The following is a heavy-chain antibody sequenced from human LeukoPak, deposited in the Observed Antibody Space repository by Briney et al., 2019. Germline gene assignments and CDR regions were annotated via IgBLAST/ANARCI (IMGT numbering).Heavy chain of an antibody. Sequence: GGYMRLSWAASGFTFDDFGMSWVRQAPGKGLEWVSGIICNGGNAIHEDSVKGRFTISRDTAKNSLYLQMNSLRADDTALYYCAKHDWNDRVGYFPEYWGQGTVVTVST. J-gene: IGHJ4*02. D-gene: IGHD1-1*01. CDR3: AKHDWNDRVGYFPEY. CDR1: GFTFDDFG. CDR2: IICNGGNA. V-gene: IGHV3-20*04.